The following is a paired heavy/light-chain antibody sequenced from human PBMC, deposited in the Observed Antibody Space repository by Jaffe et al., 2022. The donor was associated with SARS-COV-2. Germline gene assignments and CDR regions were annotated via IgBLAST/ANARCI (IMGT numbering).Heavy chain of an antibody. Sequence: EVQLVESGGGLVKPGGSLRLSCAVSGFSFSSAWMSWVRQAPGKGLEWVGRITSRSDGGTTDYAAPVRGRFTISRDDSKNTLYLQMNSLKIDDTAVYYCATLLDNWNDADYWGQGTLVTVSS. D-gene: IGHD1-1*01. J-gene: IGHJ4*02. CDR2: ITSRSDGGTT. CDR1: GFSFSSAW. V-gene: IGHV3-15*01. CDR3: ATLLDNWNDADY.
Light chain of an antibody. V-gene: IGKV2-28*01. CDR2: LGS. Sequence: DIVMTQSPLSLPVTPGEPASISCRSSQSLLHSNGHNYLDWYLQKPGQSPQLLIYLGSNRASGVPDRFSGSGSGTDFTLKISRVEAEDVGVYYCMQALQTRTFGQGTKVEIK. CDR1: QSLLHSNGHNY. CDR3: MQALQTRT. J-gene: IGKJ1*01.